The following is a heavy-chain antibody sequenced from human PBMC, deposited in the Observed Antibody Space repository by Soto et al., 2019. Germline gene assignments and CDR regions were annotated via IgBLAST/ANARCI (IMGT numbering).Heavy chain of an antibody. Sequence: SETLSLTCTVSGGSISSYYWSWIRQPPGKGLEWIGYIYYSGSTNYNPSLKSRVTISVDTSKNQFSLKLSSVTAADTAVYYCASSRPYYYYYYMDVWGKGTTVTVSS. CDR3: ASSRPYYYYYYMDV. CDR2: IYYSGST. V-gene: IGHV4-59*01. CDR1: GGSISSYY. J-gene: IGHJ6*03.